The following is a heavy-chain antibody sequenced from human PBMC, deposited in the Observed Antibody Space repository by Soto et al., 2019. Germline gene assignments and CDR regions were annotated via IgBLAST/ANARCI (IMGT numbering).Heavy chain of an antibody. CDR3: AKVNGGSSDSYYSYGMDV. CDR2: ISYDGGNK. V-gene: IGHV3-30*18. J-gene: IGHJ6*02. Sequence: GGSLRLSCAASGFTFTTYGMHWVRQAPGKGLEWVAVISYDGGNKYYAGSVKGRFTISRDNSKNTLFLHMNSLRAEDTAVYYCAKVNGGSSDSYYSYGMDVWGQGTTVTVSS. D-gene: IGHD6-6*01. CDR1: GFTFTTYG.